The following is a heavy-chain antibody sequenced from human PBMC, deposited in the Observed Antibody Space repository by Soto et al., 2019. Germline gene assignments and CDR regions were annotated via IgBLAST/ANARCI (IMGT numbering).Heavy chain of an antibody. CDR1: GFTFSSYA. J-gene: IGHJ4*02. V-gene: IGHV3-23*01. CDR3: AKGTLTIFGVVITPLDY. Sequence: GGSLRLSCAASGFTFSSYAMSWVRQAPGKGLEWVSAISGSGGSTYYADSVKGRFTISRDNSKNTLYLQMNSLRAEDTAVYYCAKGTLTIFGVVITPLDYWGQGTLVTVSS. CDR2: ISGSGGST. D-gene: IGHD3-3*01.